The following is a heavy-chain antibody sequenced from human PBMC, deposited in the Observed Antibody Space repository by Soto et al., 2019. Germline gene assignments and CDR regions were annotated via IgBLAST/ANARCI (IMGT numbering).Heavy chain of an antibody. Sequence: GSLRLSCAASGFTFSNAWMSWVRQAPGKGLKWVGRIKSKTDGGTTDYAAPVKGRFTISRDDSKNTLYLQMNSLKAEDTAVYYCANLIRFNYYDSSGYPSNFDYWGQGTLVTVSS. J-gene: IGHJ4*02. CDR1: GFTFSNAW. D-gene: IGHD3-22*01. CDR3: ANLIRFNYYDSSGYPSNFDY. V-gene: IGHV3-15*01. CDR2: IKSKTDGGTT.